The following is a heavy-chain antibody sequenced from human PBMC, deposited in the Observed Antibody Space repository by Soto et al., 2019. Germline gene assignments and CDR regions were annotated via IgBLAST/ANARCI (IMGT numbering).Heavy chain of an antibody. V-gene: IGHV4-34*01. D-gene: IGHD3-22*01. CDR2: INHSGST. J-gene: IGHJ5*02. CDR1: GGSFSGYY. CDR3: ASRNYYDSVENWFDP. Sequence: SETLSLTCAVYGGSFSGYYWSWIRQPPGKGLEWIGEINHSGSTNYNPSLKSRDTISVDTSKNQFSLKLSSVTAADTAVYYCASRNYYDSVENWFDPWGQGTLVTVSS.